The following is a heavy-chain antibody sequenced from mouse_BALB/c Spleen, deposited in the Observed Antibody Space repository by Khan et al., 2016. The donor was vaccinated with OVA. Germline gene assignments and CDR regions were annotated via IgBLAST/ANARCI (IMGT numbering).Heavy chain of an antibody. V-gene: IGHV5-9-3*01. J-gene: IGHJ3*01. CDR3: ARSPDGNFAY. CDR2: INSDGDYT. CDR1: GFTFSTYA. D-gene: IGHD2-1*01. Sequence: EVELVESGGGLVKPGGSLKLSCAASGFTFSTYAMSWVRQTPEKRLEWVATINSDGDYTYYPDSVTGRFTISRDNAKNTLYLQMSSLRSEDTAMYYCARSPDGNFAYWGQGTLVTVSA.